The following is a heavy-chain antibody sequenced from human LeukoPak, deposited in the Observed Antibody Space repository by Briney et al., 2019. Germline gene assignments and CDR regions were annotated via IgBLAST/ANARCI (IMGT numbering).Heavy chain of an antibody. D-gene: IGHD4-17*01. V-gene: IGHV4-59*01. CDR1: GDSISGYY. CDR3: ARARGGYGDYGSWFDP. CDR2: VHYSGST. J-gene: IGHJ5*02. Sequence: SETLSLTCTVSGDSISGYYWKWIRQAPGKGLEWIGFVHYSGSTNYNPFLKSRVTISVDISKNQFSLNLSSVTAADTAVYYCARARGGYGDYGSWFDPWGQGTLVPVSS.